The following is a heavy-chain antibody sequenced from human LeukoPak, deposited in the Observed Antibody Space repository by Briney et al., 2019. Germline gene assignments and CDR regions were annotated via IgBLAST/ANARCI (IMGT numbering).Heavy chain of an antibody. Sequence: PGGSLRLSCAASGFTFSSYGMHWVRQAPGKGLEWVAFIRYDGSNKYYADSVKGRFTISRDNSKNTLYLQMNSLRAEDTAVYYCAKSQLMVRGVIGYWGQGTLATVSS. CDR2: IRYDGSNK. V-gene: IGHV3-30*02. D-gene: IGHD3-10*01. J-gene: IGHJ4*02. CDR3: AKSQLMVRGVIGY. CDR1: GFTFSSYG.